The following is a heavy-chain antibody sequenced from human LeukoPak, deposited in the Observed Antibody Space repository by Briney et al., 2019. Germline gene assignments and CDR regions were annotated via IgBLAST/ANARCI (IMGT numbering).Heavy chain of an antibody. Sequence: SETLSLTCAVYGGSFSGYYWSWIRQPPGKGLEWIGEINHSGSTNYNPSLKSRVTISVDTSKNQFSLKLSSVTAADTAVYYCARDKELDYSGQGTLVTVSS. CDR1: GGSFSGYY. CDR3: ARDKELDY. CDR2: INHSGST. J-gene: IGHJ4*02. V-gene: IGHV4-34*01.